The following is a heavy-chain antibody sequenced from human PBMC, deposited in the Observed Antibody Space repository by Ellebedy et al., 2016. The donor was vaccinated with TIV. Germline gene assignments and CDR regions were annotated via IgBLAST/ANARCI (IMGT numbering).Heavy chain of an antibody. CDR3: ARLGGQLLWFGEPGDY. V-gene: IGHV5-51*01. CDR2: IYPGDSDT. J-gene: IGHJ4*02. Sequence: ASVKVSCKGSGYSFTSYWIGWVRQMPGKGLEWMGIIYPGDSDTRYSPSFQGQVTISADKSISTAYLQWSSLKASDTAMYYCARLGGQLLWFGEPGDYWGQGTLLTVSS. D-gene: IGHD3-10*01. CDR1: GYSFTSYW.